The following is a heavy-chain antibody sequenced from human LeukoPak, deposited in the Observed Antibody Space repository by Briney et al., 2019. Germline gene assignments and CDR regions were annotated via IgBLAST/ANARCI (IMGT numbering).Heavy chain of an antibody. CDR2: ISYDGTKT. CDR1: GFIFSTYG. Sequence: PGGSLRLSCAASGFIFSTYGMHWVRQAPGKGLEWVGVISYDGTKTYYADSVKGRFTISRHNSKHTLYLQMNNLKTEDTAVYYCAKEGPPSYGYLPPDQNFDYWGREPLVTVSS. V-gene: IGHV3-30*18. D-gene: IGHD5-18*01. J-gene: IGHJ4*02. CDR3: AKEGPPSYGYLPPDQNFDY.